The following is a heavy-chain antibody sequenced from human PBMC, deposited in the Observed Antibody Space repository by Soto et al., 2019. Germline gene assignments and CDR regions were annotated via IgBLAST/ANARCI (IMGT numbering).Heavy chain of an antibody. D-gene: IGHD6-19*01. Sequence: QVQLVQSGAEVKKPGASVKVSCKASGYTFTGYYVNWARQAPGQGLEWMGWINPDNGVPNYAQKFQGRVTLSRDTSINTAYMELSRLTSDDTAMYYCAREGYNSGRDALDIWGQGTMVTVSS. CDR3: AREGYNSGRDALDI. CDR1: GYTFTGYY. CDR2: INPDNGVP. V-gene: IGHV1-2*02. J-gene: IGHJ3*02.